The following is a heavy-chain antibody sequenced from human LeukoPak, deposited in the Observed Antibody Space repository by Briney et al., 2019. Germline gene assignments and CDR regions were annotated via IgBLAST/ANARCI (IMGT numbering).Heavy chain of an antibody. Sequence: SETLSLTCAVSGYSISSGYYWGWIRQPPGKGLEWIGSIYHSGSTYYNPSLKSRVTISVDTSKNQFPLKLSSVTAADTAVYYCARRGSSGSFFDYWGQGTLVTVSS. CDR3: ARRGSSGSFFDY. CDR2: IYHSGST. CDR1: GYSISSGYY. D-gene: IGHD6-19*01. V-gene: IGHV4-38-2*01. J-gene: IGHJ4*02.